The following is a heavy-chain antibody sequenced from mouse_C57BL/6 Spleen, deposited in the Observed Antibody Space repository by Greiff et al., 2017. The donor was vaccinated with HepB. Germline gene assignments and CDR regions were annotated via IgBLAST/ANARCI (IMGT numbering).Heavy chain of an antibody. CDR3: TRELRWFAY. J-gene: IGHJ3*01. D-gene: IGHD3-2*02. CDR1: GYTFTDYE. CDR2: IDPETGGT. Sequence: VHLVESGAELVRPGASVTLSCKASGYTFTDYEMHWVKQTPVHGLEWIGAIDPETGGTAYNQKFKGKAILTADKSSSTAYMELRSLTSEDSAVYYCTRELRWFAYWGQGTLVTVSA. V-gene: IGHV1-15*01.